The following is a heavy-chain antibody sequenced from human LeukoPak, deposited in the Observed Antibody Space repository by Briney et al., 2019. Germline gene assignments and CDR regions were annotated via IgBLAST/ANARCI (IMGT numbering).Heavy chain of an antibody. CDR1: GFTVSSNY. D-gene: IGHD2-2*03. J-gene: IGHJ6*02. Sequence: GGSLRLSCGASGFTVSSNYMTWVRQAPGKGLEWVSVIYSGGSTSYADSVRGRFTVSRDNSKNTVYLQMNSLRAEDTAVYYCASGYCSNTSCYVHYYGMDVWGQGTTVTVSS. CDR2: IYSGGST. CDR3: ASGYCSNTSCYVHYYGMDV. V-gene: IGHV3-53*01.